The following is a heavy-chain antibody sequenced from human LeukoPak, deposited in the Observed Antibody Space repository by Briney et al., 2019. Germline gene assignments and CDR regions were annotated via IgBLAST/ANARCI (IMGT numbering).Heavy chain of an antibody. CDR1: GYSISSGYY. CDR3: ATEGYCSSTSCFDY. CDR2: IYHSGST. J-gene: IGHJ4*02. V-gene: IGHV4-38-2*02. D-gene: IGHD2-2*01. Sequence: SETLSLTCTVSGYSISSGYYWGWIRQPPGKGLEWIGSIYHSGSTYYNPSLKSRVTISVDTSKNQFSLKLSSVTAADTGVYYCATEGYCSSTSCFDYWGQGTLVTVSS.